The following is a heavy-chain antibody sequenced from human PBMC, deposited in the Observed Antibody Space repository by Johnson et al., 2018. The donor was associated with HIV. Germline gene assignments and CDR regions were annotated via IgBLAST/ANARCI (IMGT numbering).Heavy chain of an antibody. V-gene: IGHV3-15*01. J-gene: IGHJ3*02. Sequence: EVQLVESGGGVVKPGGSLRLSCAASGFIFSNAWMSWVRQAPGKGLEWVGRIKSKTDGGTTDYAAPVKGRFTISRDDSKNTLYLQMNSLKTEDTAVYYCARVRGGTGHGAFDIWGQGTMVIVSS. CDR1: GFIFSNAW. CDR2: IKSKTDGGTT. CDR3: ARVRGGTGHGAFDI.